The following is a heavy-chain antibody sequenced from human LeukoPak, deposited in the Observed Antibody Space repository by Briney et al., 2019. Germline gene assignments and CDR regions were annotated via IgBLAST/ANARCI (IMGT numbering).Heavy chain of an antibody. D-gene: IGHD3-10*01. V-gene: IGHV3-15*01. CDR2: IKSKTDGGTT. Sequence: GGSLRLSCAASGFTFSNAWMSWVRQAPGKGLEWVGRIKSKTDGGTTDYAAPVKGRFTISRDDSKNTLYLQMNSLKTEDTAVYYCAKDPMVRGSTYDYWGQGTLVTVSS. J-gene: IGHJ4*02. CDR3: AKDPMVRGSTYDY. CDR1: GFTFSNAW.